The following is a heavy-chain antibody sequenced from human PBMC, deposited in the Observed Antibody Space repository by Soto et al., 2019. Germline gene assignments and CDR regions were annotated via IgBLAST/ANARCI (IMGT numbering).Heavy chain of an antibody. Sequence: QVQLVKSGAEVKKPGSSVTVSCKASGGTFSSYTISWVRQAPGQGLEWMGGIIPIFGTANYAQKFQCRVTXTXXXSXXTAYMELSSLRSEATAVYYCARGNHRWLQLWYFDLWGRGTLVTVSS. D-gene: IGHD5-12*01. J-gene: IGHJ2*01. CDR1: GGTFSSYT. V-gene: IGHV1-69*05. CDR2: IIPIFGTA. CDR3: ARGNHRWLQLWYFDL.